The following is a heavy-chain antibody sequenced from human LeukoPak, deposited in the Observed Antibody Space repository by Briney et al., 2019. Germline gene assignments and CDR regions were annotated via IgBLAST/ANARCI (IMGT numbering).Heavy chain of an antibody. CDR2: IYSNGIT. D-gene: IGHD3-22*01. V-gene: IGHV4-4*08. J-gene: IGHJ2*01. CDR3: ARRAYFDSSGYSPTSGYFDL. Sequence: SETLSLTCTVSGGSIFSYYWNWIRQSPGKGLEWLRYIYSNGITNYSPSLRSRGTISIATSKNQFSLRLASVTAADTAMYYCARRAYFDSSGYSPTSGYFDLWGRGTLVTVSS. CDR1: GGSIFSYY.